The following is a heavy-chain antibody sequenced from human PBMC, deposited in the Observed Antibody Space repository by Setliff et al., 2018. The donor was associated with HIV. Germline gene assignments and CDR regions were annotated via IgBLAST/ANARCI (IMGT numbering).Heavy chain of an antibody. J-gene: IGHJ4*02. CDR1: GFTVSSYW. Sequence: GESLKISCEASGFTVSSYWMHWVRQAPGKGLVWVSRINNDGSSTTYADSGKGRFTISRDNAKNSLFLQMNSLRAEDTAVYYCARGCVGGNCYSPTGDYWGQGTLVTVSS. D-gene: IGHD2-15*01. CDR2: INNDGSST. CDR3: ARGCVGGNCYSPTGDY. V-gene: IGHV3-74*01.